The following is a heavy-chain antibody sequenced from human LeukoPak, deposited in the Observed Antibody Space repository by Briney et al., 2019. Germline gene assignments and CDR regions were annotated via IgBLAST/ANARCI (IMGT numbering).Heavy chain of an antibody. V-gene: IGHV3-30*19. CDR3: ARDQSMVLGKNCFDP. CDR2: ISYDGSNK. CDR1: GFTFSNYG. J-gene: IGHJ5*02. Sequence: GGSLRLSCTASGFTFSNYGMHWVRQAPGKGLEWVAVISYDGSNKYYADSVKGRFTISRDISKNTLYLQMNSLRAEDTAVYYCARDQSMVLGKNCFDPWGQGTLVTVSS. D-gene: IGHD3-10*01.